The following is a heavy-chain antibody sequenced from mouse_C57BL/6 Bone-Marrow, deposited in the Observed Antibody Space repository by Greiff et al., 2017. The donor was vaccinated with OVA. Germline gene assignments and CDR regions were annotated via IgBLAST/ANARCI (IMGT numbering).Heavy chain of an antibody. D-gene: IGHD1-1*01. Sequence: EVKLVESGGGLVKPGGSLKLSCAASGFTFSSYAMSWVRQTPEKRLEWVATISDGGSYTYYPDNVKGRFTISRDNAKNNLYLQMSHLKSEDTAMYYCARRCYYGSSYWYFDGWGTGTTVTVSS. J-gene: IGHJ1*03. CDR1: GFTFSSYA. V-gene: IGHV5-4*03. CDR2: ISDGGSYT. CDR3: ARRCYYGSSYWYFDG.